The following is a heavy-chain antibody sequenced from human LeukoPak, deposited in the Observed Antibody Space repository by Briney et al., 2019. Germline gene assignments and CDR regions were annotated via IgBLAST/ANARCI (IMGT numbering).Heavy chain of an antibody. J-gene: IGHJ4*02. Sequence: SGTLSLTCAVSGGSISSSNWWSWVRQPPGKGLEWIGEINHSGSTNYNPSLKSRVTISVDTSKNQFSLKLSSVTAADTAVYYCARAISRGYNYDYGYWGQGTLVTVSS. V-gene: IGHV4-4*02. D-gene: IGHD5-18*01. CDR2: INHSGST. CDR3: ARAISRGYNYDYGY. CDR1: GGSISSSNW.